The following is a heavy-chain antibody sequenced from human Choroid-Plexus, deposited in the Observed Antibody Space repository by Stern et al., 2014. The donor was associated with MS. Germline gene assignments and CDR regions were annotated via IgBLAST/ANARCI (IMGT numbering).Heavy chain of an antibody. D-gene: IGHD3-3*01. CDR1: GFTFGNYW. CDR2: IKEDGTEK. CDR3: ARVYNTIYGIVTQRGSGMDV. V-gene: IGHV3-7*01. J-gene: IGHJ6*02. Sequence: EVQLLESGGGLVQPGGSLTISCTAAGFTFGNYWMTWVRQAPGKGLAWVANIKEDGTEKNYVDSVKCRFTISRDNARNSLYLQMNSLRVEDTALYYCARVYNTIYGIVTQRGSGMDVWGQGTTVIVSS.